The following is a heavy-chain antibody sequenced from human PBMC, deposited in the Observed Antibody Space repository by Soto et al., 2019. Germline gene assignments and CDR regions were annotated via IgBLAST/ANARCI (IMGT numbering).Heavy chain of an antibody. D-gene: IGHD6-13*01. CDR2: INAGNGNT. J-gene: IGHJ6*02. Sequence: QVQLVQSGAEVKKPGASVKVSCKASGYTFTSYAMHWVRQAPGQRLEWMGWINAGNGNTKYSQKFQGRVTITRDTSASTAYMELSSLRSEDTAVYYCARDGSSIAAAGVYYSYGMDVWGQGTTVTVSS. CDR1: GYTFTSYA. V-gene: IGHV1-3*01. CDR3: ARDGSSIAAAGVYYSYGMDV.